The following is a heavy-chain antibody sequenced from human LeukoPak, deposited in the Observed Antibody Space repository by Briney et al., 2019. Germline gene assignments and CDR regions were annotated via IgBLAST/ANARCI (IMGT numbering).Heavy chain of an antibody. CDR2: INWNGGST. V-gene: IGHV3-20*04. Sequence: GGSLRLSCAASGFTFGDYGMRWVRQVPGKGLEWGSGINWNGGSTGYADSVKGRFTISRDNAKNSLYLQRISLIAEAMALYYCSRSGYTIGSILSPFDIWGQGTMVTVSS. J-gene: IGHJ3*02. CDR3: SRSGYTIGSILSPFDI. CDR1: GFTFGDYG. D-gene: IGHD2-8*01.